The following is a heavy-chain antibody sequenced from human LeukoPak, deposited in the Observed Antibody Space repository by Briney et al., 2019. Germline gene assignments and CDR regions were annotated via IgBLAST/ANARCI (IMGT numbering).Heavy chain of an antibody. D-gene: IGHD3-22*01. Sequence: PSETLSLTCTVSGGSISSGGYYWSWIRQPPGKGLEWIGYIYHSGSTYYNPSLKSRVTISVDRSKNQFSLKLSSVTAADTAVYYCATTYYYDSSGYDGEYYFDYWGQGTLVTVSS. V-gene: IGHV4-30-2*01. CDR1: GGSISSGGYY. J-gene: IGHJ4*02. CDR3: ATTYYYDSSGYDGEYYFDY. CDR2: IYHSGST.